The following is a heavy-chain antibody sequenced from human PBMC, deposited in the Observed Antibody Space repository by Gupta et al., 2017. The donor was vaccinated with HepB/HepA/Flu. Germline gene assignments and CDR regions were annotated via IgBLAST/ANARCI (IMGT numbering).Heavy chain of an antibody. CDR3: ATPPIPADPGEAFDI. V-gene: IGHV3-21*01. CDR2: ISSSSSYI. J-gene: IGHJ3*02. Sequence: EVQLVESGGGLVKPGGSLRLSCAASGFTFSSYSMNWVRQAPGKGLEWVSSISSSSSYIYYADSVKGRFTISRDNAKNSLYLQMNSLRAEDTAVYYCATPPIPADPGEAFDIWGQGTMVTVSS. D-gene: IGHD2-2*01. CDR1: GFTFSSYS.